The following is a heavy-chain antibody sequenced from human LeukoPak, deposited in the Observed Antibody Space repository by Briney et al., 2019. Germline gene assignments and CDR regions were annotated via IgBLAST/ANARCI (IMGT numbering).Heavy chain of an antibody. D-gene: IGHD3-22*01. CDR2: IKQDGSDK. Sequence: GGSLRLSCAASGFTFSSYWMTWVRQAPGKGLEWVANIKQDGSDKYYVDSVKGRFSISRDNAKNSLYLQMNSLRAEDTAVYYCARDYQSYYYDTHIDYWGQGTLVTVSS. CDR1: GFTFSSYW. CDR3: ARDYQSYYYDTHIDY. V-gene: IGHV3-7*01. J-gene: IGHJ4*02.